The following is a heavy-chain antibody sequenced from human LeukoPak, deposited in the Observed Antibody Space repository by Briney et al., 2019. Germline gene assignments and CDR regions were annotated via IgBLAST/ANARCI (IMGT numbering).Heavy chain of an antibody. CDR3: ATDHGVLRFLEWPRFRFDP. J-gene: IGHJ5*02. V-gene: IGHV1-24*01. CDR2: FDPEDGET. D-gene: IGHD3-3*01. CDR1: GYTLTELS. Sequence: ASVKVSCKVSGYTLTELSMHWVRQAPGKGLEWMGGFDPEDGETIYAQKFQGRVTMTEDTSTDTAYMELSSLRSEDTAVYYCATDHGVLRFLEWPRFRFDPWGQGTLVTVSS.